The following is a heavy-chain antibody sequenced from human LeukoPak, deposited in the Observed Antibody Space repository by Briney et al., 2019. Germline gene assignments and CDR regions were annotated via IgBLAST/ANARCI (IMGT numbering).Heavy chain of an antibody. CDR2: IRSKANSYAT. CDR3: TRQPDTKWEFHDS. D-gene: IGHD3-10*01. Sequence: GGSLRLSCAASGFSFSGSAMHWVRQASGKGLEWVGRIRSKANSYATVYAASVKGRFTISRDDLKITAYLQMNSLKTEDTAVYYCTRQPDTKWEFHDSWGQGTLVTVSS. CDR1: GFSFSGSA. V-gene: IGHV3-73*01. J-gene: IGHJ4*02.